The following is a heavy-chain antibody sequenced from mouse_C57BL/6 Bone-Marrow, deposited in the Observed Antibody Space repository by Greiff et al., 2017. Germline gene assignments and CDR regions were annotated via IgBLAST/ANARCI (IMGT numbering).Heavy chain of an antibody. Sequence: EVNVVESGGGLVKPGGSLKLSCAASGFTFSSYAMSWVRQTPEKRLEWVATISDGGSYTYYPDNVKGRFTISRDNAKNNLYLQMSHLKSADTAMYYCARALYYYGSQVSYYYAMDYWGQGTSVTVSS. D-gene: IGHD1-1*01. V-gene: IGHV5-4*03. CDR1: GFTFSSYA. CDR3: ARALYYYGSQVSYYYAMDY. J-gene: IGHJ4*01. CDR2: ISDGGSYT.